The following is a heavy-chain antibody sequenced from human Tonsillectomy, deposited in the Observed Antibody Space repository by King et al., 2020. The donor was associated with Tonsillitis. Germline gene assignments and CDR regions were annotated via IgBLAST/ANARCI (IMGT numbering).Heavy chain of an antibody. Sequence: VQLVESGGGLVQPGGSLRLSCAASGFAFSDHYMDWVRQAPGKGLEWVGRTRNKANSYTTEYAASVKGRFTISRDDSKNSLYLQMNSLKTEDTAVYYCAREKDGYNYFNTFDYWGQGTLVTVSS. V-gene: IGHV3-72*01. J-gene: IGHJ4*02. D-gene: IGHD5-24*01. CDR2: TRNKANSYTT. CDR3: AREKDGYNYFNTFDY. CDR1: GFAFSDHY.